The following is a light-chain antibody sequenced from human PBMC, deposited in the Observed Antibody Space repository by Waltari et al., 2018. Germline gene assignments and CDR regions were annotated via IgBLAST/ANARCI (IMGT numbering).Light chain of an antibody. J-gene: IGKJ1*01. V-gene: IGKV3-20*01. CDR1: QSLASNS. Sequence: DIVLTQSPGTLSLSPGERATLSYRASQSLASNSLAWYHQKPGQPPRLLIYDTSSRATGIPDRFSGSGSETDFTLTISGLEPEDLAVYYCQQYRSPPWTFGQGTKVEIK. CDR2: DTS. CDR3: QQYRSPPWT.